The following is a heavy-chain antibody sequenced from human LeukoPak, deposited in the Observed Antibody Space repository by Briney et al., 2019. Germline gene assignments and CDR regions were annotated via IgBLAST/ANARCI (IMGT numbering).Heavy chain of an antibody. CDR2: ISYDGSNK. J-gene: IGHJ3*02. Sequence: GRSLRLSCAASGFTFSSYAMHWVRQAPGKGLEWVAVISYDGSNKYYADSVKGRFTISRDNSKNTLYLQMNSLRAEDTAVYYCYLWGPPLQRDAFDIWGQGTMVTVSS. CDR1: GFTFSSYA. CDR3: YLWGPPLQRDAFDI. V-gene: IGHV3-30-3*01. D-gene: IGHD2-21*01.